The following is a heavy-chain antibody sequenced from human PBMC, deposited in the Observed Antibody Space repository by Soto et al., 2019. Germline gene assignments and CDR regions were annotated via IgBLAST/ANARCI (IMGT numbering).Heavy chain of an antibody. CDR2: ISADGGST. CDR3: ARHDKTTGSLVDS. D-gene: IGHD3-22*01. Sequence: PGGSLRLSCAASGYTFSGSAVSWVRQASGKGLEWVSTISADGGSTYYAVSVKGRFTIYRHNSKNTLYLQLNSLRAEDTAIYSCARHDKTTGSLVDSWGPGTLVTVSS. J-gene: IGHJ5*01. CDR1: GYTFSGSA. V-gene: IGHV3-23*01.